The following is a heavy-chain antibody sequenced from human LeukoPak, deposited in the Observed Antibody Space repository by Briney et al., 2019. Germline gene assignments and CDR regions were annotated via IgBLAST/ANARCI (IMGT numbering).Heavy chain of an antibody. CDR3: ARVGRNYDSSGYWFDY. V-gene: IGHV1-8*03. CDR1: GYTFTSYD. Sequence: ASVKVSCKASGYTFTSYDINWVRQATGQGLEWTGWMNPNSGNTGYAQKFQGRVTITRNTSISTAYMELSSLRSEDTAVYYCARVGRNYDSSGYWFDYWGQGTLVTVSS. D-gene: IGHD3-22*01. CDR2: MNPNSGNT. J-gene: IGHJ4*02.